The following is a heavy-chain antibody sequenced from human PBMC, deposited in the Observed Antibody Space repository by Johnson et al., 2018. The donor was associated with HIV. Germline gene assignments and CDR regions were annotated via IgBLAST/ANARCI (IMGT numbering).Heavy chain of an antibody. Sequence: QVQLVESGGGVIQPGGSLRLSCAASGFIFSSYGMHWVRQAPGKGLEWVAFIRYDGSNKYYADSVKGRFTISRDNPKNTLYLQMNSLRAEHTAVYYCAKDQGDEAFDIWGQGTMVTVSS. J-gene: IGHJ3*02. CDR1: GFIFSSYG. D-gene: IGHD2-21*01. CDR3: AKDQGDEAFDI. CDR2: IRYDGSNK. V-gene: IGHV3-30*02.